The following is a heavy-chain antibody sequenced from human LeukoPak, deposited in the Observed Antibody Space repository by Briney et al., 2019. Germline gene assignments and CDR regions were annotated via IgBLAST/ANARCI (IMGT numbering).Heavy chain of an antibody. D-gene: IGHD4-17*01. CDR2: IYYSGST. V-gene: IGHV4-39*01. J-gene: IGHJ4*02. CDR3: ARTVATTVTTGY. CDR1: GGSISSSSYC. Sequence: SETLSLTCTVSGGSISSSSYCWGWIRQPPGKGLEWTGSIYYSGSTYYNPSLTSRLTISVDTSKNQFPLKMISVTAADTAVYYCARTVATTVTTGYWGQGTLVTVSS.